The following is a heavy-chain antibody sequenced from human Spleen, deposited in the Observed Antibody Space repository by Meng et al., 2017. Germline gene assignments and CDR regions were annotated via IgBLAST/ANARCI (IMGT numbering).Heavy chain of an antibody. CDR2: INPNSGGT. J-gene: IGHJ4*02. D-gene: IGHD3-22*01. CDR3: ARLDITMIVGFDY. Sequence: ASVKVSCKASGYTFTGYYMHWVRQAPGQGLEWMGRINPNSGGTNYAQKFQGRVTMTRDTSISTAYMELSRLRSDDTAVYYCARLDITMIVGFDYWGQGTLVTVSS. CDR1: GYTFTGYY. V-gene: IGHV1-2*06.